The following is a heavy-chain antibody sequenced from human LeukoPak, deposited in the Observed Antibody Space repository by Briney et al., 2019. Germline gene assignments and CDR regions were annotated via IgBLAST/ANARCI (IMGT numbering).Heavy chain of an antibody. V-gene: IGHV4-59*01. Sequence: SETLSLTCTVSGGSISSYYWSWLRQPPGKGLEWLGYIYYSGSTNYNPSLKSRVTISVDTSKNQFSLKLSSVTAADTAVYYCARVQAYGGKGYFDYWGQGTLVTVSS. CDR3: ARVQAYGGKGYFDY. J-gene: IGHJ4*02. D-gene: IGHD4-23*01. CDR1: GGSISSYY. CDR2: IYYSGST.